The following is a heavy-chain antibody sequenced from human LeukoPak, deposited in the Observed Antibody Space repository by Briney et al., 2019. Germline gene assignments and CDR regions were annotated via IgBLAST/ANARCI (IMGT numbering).Heavy chain of an antibody. CDR1: GYTFTSYD. D-gene: IGHD3-22*01. Sequence: GASVKVSCTASGYTFTSYDINWVRQATGQGLEWMGWMNPNSGNTGYAQKFQGRVTMTRNTSISTAYMELSSLRSEDTAVYYCARGGYYDSSGYYRIDYWGQGTLVTVSS. J-gene: IGHJ4*02. V-gene: IGHV1-8*01. CDR2: MNPNSGNT. CDR3: ARGGYYDSSGYYRIDY.